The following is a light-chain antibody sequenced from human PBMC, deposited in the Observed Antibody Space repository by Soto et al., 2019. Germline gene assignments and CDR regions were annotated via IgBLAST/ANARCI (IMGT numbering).Light chain of an antibody. CDR1: QSITGW. CDR3: QQYNSYCT. V-gene: IGKV1-5*01. J-gene: IGKJ1*01. Sequence: DIQMTQSPSTLSASVGDRVTITCRASQSITGWLAWYQQKPGKAPKLLIYDASSLESGVPSRFSGSGSGTEFTLTISSLQPDDFATYYCQQYNSYCTFGQGTKVE. CDR2: DAS.